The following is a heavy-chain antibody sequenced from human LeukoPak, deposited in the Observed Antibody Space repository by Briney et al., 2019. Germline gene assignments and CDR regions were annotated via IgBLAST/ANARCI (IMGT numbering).Heavy chain of an antibody. D-gene: IGHD3-10*01. CDR1: GHTFTGYY. CDR3: ARDYYGSGNDNWFDP. J-gene: IGHJ5*02. Sequence: ASVKVSCKASGHTFTGYYMHWVRQAPGQGLEWMGWINPNSGGTNYAQKFQGRVTMTRDTSISTAYMELSRLRSDDTAVYYCARDYYGSGNDNWFDPWGQGTLVTVSS. V-gene: IGHV1-2*02. CDR2: INPNSGGT.